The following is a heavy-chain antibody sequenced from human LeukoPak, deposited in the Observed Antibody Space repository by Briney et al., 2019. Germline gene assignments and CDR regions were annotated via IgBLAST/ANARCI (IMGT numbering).Heavy chain of an antibody. Sequence: ASVKVSCKASGYTFTGYYMHWVRQAPGQGLEWMGWINPNSGGTNYAQKFQGRVTMTRDTSISTAYMELSRLRSDDTAVYYCAREYGSGSYYLDYWGQGTLVTVSS. J-gene: IGHJ4*02. CDR1: GYTFTGYY. D-gene: IGHD3-10*01. CDR3: AREYGSGSYYLDY. V-gene: IGHV1-2*02. CDR2: INPNSGGT.